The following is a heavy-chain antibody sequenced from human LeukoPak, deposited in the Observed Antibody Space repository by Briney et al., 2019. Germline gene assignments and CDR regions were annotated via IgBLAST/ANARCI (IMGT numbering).Heavy chain of an antibody. Sequence: SETLSLTCTVSGGSISSYYWSWIRQPPGKGLEWIGYIYYSGSTNYNPSLKSRVTISLDTSKNQFSLKLNSVTAADTAVYYCAGDYGSGSYRFDYWGQGTLVTVSS. J-gene: IGHJ4*02. D-gene: IGHD3-10*01. V-gene: IGHV4-59*12. CDR1: GGSISSYY. CDR2: IYYSGST. CDR3: AGDYGSGSYRFDY.